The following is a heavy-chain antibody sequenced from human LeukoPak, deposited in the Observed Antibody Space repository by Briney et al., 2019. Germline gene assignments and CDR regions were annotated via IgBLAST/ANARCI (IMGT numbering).Heavy chain of an antibody. Sequence: PSETLSLTCAVYGGSFSGYYWSWIRQPPGKGLEWIGEINHSGSTNYNPSLKSRVTISVDTSKNQFSLKLSSVTAADTAVYYCARVRFYCSGGSCYSDYYYGMDVRGQGTTVTVSS. J-gene: IGHJ6*02. CDR3: ARVRFYCSGGSCYSDYYYGMDV. V-gene: IGHV4-34*01. CDR1: GGSFSGYY. CDR2: INHSGST. D-gene: IGHD2-15*01.